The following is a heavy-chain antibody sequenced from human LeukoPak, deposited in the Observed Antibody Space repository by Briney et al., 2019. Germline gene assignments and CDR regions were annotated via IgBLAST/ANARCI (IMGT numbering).Heavy chain of an antibody. CDR2: ISYDGSNK. Sequence: GGSLRLSCAASGFTFSSYSMNWVRQAPGKGLEWVAVISYDGSNKYYADSVKGRFTISRDNSKNTLYLQMNSLRAEDTAVYYCARGGDSSGYYHYYYGMDVWGQGTTVTVSS. V-gene: IGHV3-30*03. CDR1: GFTFSSYS. J-gene: IGHJ6*02. D-gene: IGHD3-22*01. CDR3: ARGGDSSGYYHYYYGMDV.